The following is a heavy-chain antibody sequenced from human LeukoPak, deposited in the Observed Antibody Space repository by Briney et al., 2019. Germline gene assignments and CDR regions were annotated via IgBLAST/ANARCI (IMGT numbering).Heavy chain of an antibody. V-gene: IGHV4-59*12. CDR1: GFTFSSYS. D-gene: IGHD4-17*01. J-gene: IGHJ4*02. Sequence: GSLRLSCAASGFTFSSYSMNWIRQPPGKGLEWIGYIYHSGSTYYTPSLKSRISISIDTSKNQFSLKLISVTAADTAAYYCARGGTTVTNYYFDFWGRGTLVTVSS. CDR3: ARGGTTVTNYYFDF. CDR2: IYHSGST.